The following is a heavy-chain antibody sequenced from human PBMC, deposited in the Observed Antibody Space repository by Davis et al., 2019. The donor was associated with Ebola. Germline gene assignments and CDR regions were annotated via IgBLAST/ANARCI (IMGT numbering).Heavy chain of an antibody. CDR1: GFTFSISD. J-gene: IGHJ4*02. CDR3: ARNSDDYSFDY. CDR2: VRSHGSDD. D-gene: IGHD4-11*01. Sequence: GESLKISCAASGFTFSISDMHWVRQAPGRGLEWVAFVRSHGSDDHYADSVKGRFTISRDNSKNTLYLQMNSLRPEDTAVYYCARNSDDYSFDYWGQGTLVTVSS. V-gene: IGHV3-30*02.